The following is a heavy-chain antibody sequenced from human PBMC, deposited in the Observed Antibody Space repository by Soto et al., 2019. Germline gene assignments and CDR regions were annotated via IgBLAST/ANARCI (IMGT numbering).Heavy chain of an antibody. J-gene: IGHJ5*02. CDR1: GFTFSSFG. CDR2: IWHDGSIQ. D-gene: IGHD2-2*01. V-gene: IGHV3-33*01. CDR3: ARDRGTVEVPPAFSWFDP. Sequence: QVHLVESGGAVVQPGRSLRLSCEASGFTFSSFGMHWVRQSQGEGLEWVGVIWHDGSIQLYADSVKGRFTISRDNSKNTLYLPMNSLRAEDAAVYYCARDRGTVEVPPAFSWFDPWGQGTLVTVSS.